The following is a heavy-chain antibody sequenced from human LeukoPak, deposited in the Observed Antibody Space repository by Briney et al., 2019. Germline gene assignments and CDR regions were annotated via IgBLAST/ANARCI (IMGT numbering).Heavy chain of an antibody. CDR1: GFTFSTYW. CDR3: ARDSGLSGYDLLDY. D-gene: IGHD5-12*01. V-gene: IGHV3-7*01. J-gene: IGHJ4*02. Sequence: PGGSLRLSCVDSGFTFSTYWMIWVRQAPGKGLEWVANINYDGSEKYYVDSVKGRFTISRDNAKNSLYLQMNSLRAEDTAVYYCARDSGLSGYDLLDYWGQGTLVTVSS. CDR2: INYDGSEK.